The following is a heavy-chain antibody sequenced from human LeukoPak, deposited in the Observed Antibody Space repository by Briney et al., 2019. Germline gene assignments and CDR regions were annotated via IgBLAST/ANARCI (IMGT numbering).Heavy chain of an antibody. CDR2: FDPEDGET. CDR3: ATDQLIVGATGFDP. Sequence: ASVKVSCTVSGYTLTELSMHWVRQAPGKGHEWMGGFDPEDGETIYAQKFQGRVTMTEDTSTDTAYMELSSLRSEDTAVYYCATDQLIVGATGFDPWGQGTLVTVSS. D-gene: IGHD1-26*01. J-gene: IGHJ5*02. V-gene: IGHV1-24*01. CDR1: GYTLTELS.